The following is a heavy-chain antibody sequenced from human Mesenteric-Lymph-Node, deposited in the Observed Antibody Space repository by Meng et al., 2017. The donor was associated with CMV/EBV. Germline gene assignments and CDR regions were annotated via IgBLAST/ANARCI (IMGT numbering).Heavy chain of an antibody. Sequence: KVSCKASGYSFTTYWIGWVRQMPGKGLEWMGIIYPGDSDTRYSPSFQGQVTISADKSISTAYLQWSSLKASDTAIYYCAKQPVSGYSFDFDYWGQGTLVTVSS. CDR1: GYSFTTYW. V-gene: IGHV5-51*01. CDR3: AKQPVSGYSFDFDY. J-gene: IGHJ4*02. CDR2: IYPGDSDT. D-gene: IGHD5-18*01.